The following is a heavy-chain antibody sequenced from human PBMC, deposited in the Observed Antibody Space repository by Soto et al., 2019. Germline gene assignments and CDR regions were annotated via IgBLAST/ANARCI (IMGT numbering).Heavy chain of an antibody. J-gene: IGHJ6*03. V-gene: IGHV4-59*08. CDR2: IYYSGST. CDR1: GGSISSYY. Sequence: PSETLSLTCTVSGGSISSYYWSWIRQPPGKGLEWIGYIYYSGSTNYNPSLKSRVTISVDTSKNQFSLKLSSVTAADTAVYYCARLHTDYYYYYYMDVWGKGTTVTAP. CDR3: ARLHTDYYYYYYMDV.